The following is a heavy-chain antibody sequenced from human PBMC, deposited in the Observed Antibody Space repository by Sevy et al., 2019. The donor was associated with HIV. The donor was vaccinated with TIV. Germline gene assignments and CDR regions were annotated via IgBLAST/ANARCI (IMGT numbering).Heavy chain of an antibody. CDR2: IYWDDNK. CDR3: AHRNEGYDAFDI. D-gene: IGHD1-1*01. V-gene: IGHV2-5*02. CDR1: GFSLSTSGVG. Sequence: SGRTLVNPTQTLTLTCTFSGFSLSTSGVGVGWIRQPPGKALEWLALIYWDDNKRYSPSLKSRLTITKDTSKNQVVLTMTNMDPVDTATYYCAHRNEGYDAFDIWGQGTMVTVSS. J-gene: IGHJ3*02.